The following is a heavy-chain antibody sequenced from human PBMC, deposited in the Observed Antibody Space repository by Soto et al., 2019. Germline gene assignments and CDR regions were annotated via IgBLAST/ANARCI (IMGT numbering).Heavy chain of an antibody. CDR3: TRPNEEMAFDY. Sequence: EVQLVESGGVVVQPGGSLRLSCAVSGFYFSGSALHWVRQPYGKGLEWVGRIRSKPHNYATSYAASVKGRFTISRDDSKSTAFLQMNSLRAEDTAVYYCTRPNEEMAFDYWGQGTLVTVSS. D-gene: IGHD1-1*01. V-gene: IGHV3-73*01. J-gene: IGHJ4*02. CDR2: IRSKPHNYAT. CDR1: GFYFSGSA.